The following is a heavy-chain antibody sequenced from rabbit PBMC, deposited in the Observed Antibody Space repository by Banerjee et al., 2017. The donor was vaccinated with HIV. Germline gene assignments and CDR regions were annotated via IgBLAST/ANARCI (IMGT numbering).Heavy chain of an antibody. D-gene: IGHD4-2*01. CDR2: IYAGSGGSA. J-gene: IGHJ4*01. CDR3: ARRDMYFKL. Sequence: QSLAESGGDLVKPVASLTLTCTASGIDFSSNSYISWVRQAPGKGLEWIACIYAGSGGSAYYANWAKGRFTISKTSSTTVTLQMTSLTAADTATYFCARRDMYFKLWGPGTLVTVS. CDR1: GIDFSSNSY. V-gene: IGHV1S40*01.